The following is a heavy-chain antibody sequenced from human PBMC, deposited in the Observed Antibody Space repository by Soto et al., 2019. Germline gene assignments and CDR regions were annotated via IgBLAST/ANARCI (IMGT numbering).Heavy chain of an antibody. V-gene: IGHV5-10-1*01. CDR2: IDPSDSYT. CDR3: ERIQLFMETEGYYYYGMDV. Sequence: GESLKISCKGSGYSFTSYWISWVRQMPGKGLEWMGRIDPSDSYTNYSPSFQGHVTISADKSISTAYLQWSSLKASDTAMYYCERIQLFMETEGYYYYGMDVWGQGTTVTVSS. J-gene: IGHJ6*02. D-gene: IGHD1-1*01. CDR1: GYSFTSYW.